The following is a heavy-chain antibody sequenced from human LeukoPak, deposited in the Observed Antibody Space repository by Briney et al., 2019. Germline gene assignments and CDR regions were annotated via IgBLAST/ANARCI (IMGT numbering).Heavy chain of an antibody. CDR3: AKDKVGYSSGWYRSQYFQH. V-gene: IGHV3-48*01. Sequence: TGGSLRLSCAASGFDFSIHNMNWVRQAPGKGLEWLSYISGSGDTIYYADSVKGRFTISRDNSKNTLYLQMNSLRAEDTAVYYCAKDKVGYSSGWYRSQYFQHWGQGTLVTVSS. CDR1: GFDFSIHN. D-gene: IGHD6-19*01. J-gene: IGHJ1*01. CDR2: ISGSGDTI.